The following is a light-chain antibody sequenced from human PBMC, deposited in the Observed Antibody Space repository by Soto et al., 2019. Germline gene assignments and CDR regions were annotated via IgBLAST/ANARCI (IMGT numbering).Light chain of an antibody. V-gene: IGKV3-11*01. Sequence: EIVLTQSPATLSLSPGERATLSCRASQSVSSYLAWYQQKVGQAPRLLIYDASNRATGIPARFSGSGSGTDFTLTISSREPEDFAVYYCQQRSNWPRTFGQGTKLEIK. J-gene: IGKJ2*01. CDR2: DAS. CDR3: QQRSNWPRT. CDR1: QSVSSY.